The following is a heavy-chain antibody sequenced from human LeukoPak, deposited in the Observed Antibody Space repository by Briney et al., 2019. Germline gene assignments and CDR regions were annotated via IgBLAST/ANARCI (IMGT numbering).Heavy chain of an antibody. CDR2: INHSGST. Sequence: SETLSLTCAVYGGSFSGYYWGWIRQPPGKGLEWIGEINHSGSTNYNPSLKSRVTISVDTSKNQFSLKLSSVTAADTAVYYCASLYCSSTSCYTFGYWGQGTLVTVSS. D-gene: IGHD2-2*02. CDR3: ASLYCSSTSCYTFGY. J-gene: IGHJ4*02. V-gene: IGHV4-34*01. CDR1: GGSFSGYY.